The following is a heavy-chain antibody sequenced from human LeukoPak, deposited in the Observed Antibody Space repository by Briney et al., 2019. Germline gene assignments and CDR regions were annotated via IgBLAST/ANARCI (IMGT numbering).Heavy chain of an antibody. D-gene: IGHD2-2*01. Sequence: QTGGSLRLSCAASGFTFSSHAMSWVRQAPGKGLEWVSAISGSGGSTYDADSVKGRFTTSRDNSKSTLYLQMNSLRAEDTALYYCARSPTSWYFDYWGQGTLVTVSS. J-gene: IGHJ4*02. CDR2: ISGSGGST. CDR1: GFTFSSHA. CDR3: ARSPTSWYFDY. V-gene: IGHV3-23*01.